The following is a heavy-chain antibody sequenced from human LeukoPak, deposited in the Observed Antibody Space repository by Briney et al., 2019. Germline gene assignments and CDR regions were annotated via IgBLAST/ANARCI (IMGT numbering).Heavy chain of an antibody. CDR1: GFTFSSYS. J-gene: IGHJ4*02. D-gene: IGHD3-22*01. CDR2: ISSGSNFI. Sequence: PGGSLRLSCAASGFTFSSYSMNWVRQAPGKGLEWVSYISSGSNFIYYADSVKGRFTISRDNAKNSLYLQMNSLRVEDTAVYYCARDYYYDRHDYWGQGTLVTVSS. V-gene: IGHV3-21*05. CDR3: ARDYYYDRHDY.